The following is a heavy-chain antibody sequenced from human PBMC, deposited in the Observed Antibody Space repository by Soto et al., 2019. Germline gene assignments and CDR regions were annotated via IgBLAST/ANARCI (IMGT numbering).Heavy chain of an antibody. CDR1: GYTFTSYA. V-gene: IGHV1-3*01. D-gene: IGHD2-15*01. CDR2: INAGNGNT. Sequence: QVPLVQSGAEVKKPGASVKVSCKASGYTFTSYAMHWVRQAPGQRLEWMGWINAGNGNTKYSQKFQGRVTITRDTSASTAYMELSSLRSEDTAVYYCARASYYCSGGSCVIGLGWFDPWGQGTLVTVSS. CDR3: ARASYYCSGGSCVIGLGWFDP. J-gene: IGHJ5*02.